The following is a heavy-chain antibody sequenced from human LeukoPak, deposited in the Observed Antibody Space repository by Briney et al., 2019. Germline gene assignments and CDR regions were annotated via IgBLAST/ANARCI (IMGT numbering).Heavy chain of an antibody. CDR2: IYYSGST. Sequence: SETLSLTCTGSGGSISSYYWSWIRQPPGKGLEWIGYIYYSGSTNYNPSLKSRVTISVDTSKNQFSLKLSSVTAADTAVYYCARGGYYYDSSGYWGAFDIWGQGTMVTVSS. V-gene: IGHV4-59*01. CDR1: GGSISSYY. D-gene: IGHD3-22*01. CDR3: ARGGYYYDSSGYWGAFDI. J-gene: IGHJ3*02.